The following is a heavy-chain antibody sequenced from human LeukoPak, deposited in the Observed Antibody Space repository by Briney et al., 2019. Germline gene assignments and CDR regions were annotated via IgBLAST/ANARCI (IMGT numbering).Heavy chain of an antibody. CDR1: GYTFTSYG. CDR2: ISAYNGNT. CDR3: ARGWLAETTVVTPYNY. J-gene: IGHJ4*02. Sequence: ASVKVSCKASGYTFTSYGISWVRQAPGQGLEWMGWISAYNGNTNYAQKLQGRVTMTTDTSTRTAYMELSSLRSEDTGVYYCARGWLAETTVVTPYNYWGQGTLVTVSS. V-gene: IGHV1-18*01. D-gene: IGHD4-23*01.